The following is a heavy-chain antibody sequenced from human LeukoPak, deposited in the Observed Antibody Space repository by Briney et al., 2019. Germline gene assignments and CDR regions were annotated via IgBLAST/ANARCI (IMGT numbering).Heavy chain of an antibody. D-gene: IGHD3-16*01. J-gene: IGHJ4*02. Sequence: GGSLRLSCEASGFTLSTYWMNWIRQVPGKGLEWVANINPDGSAKRYVDSVKGRYTIARDNADNSLSLQMNSLRAEDTAVYYCASWGAGGNSWGQGTLVTVSS. CDR1: GFTLSTYW. CDR3: ASWGAGGNS. CDR2: INPDGSAK. V-gene: IGHV3-7*01.